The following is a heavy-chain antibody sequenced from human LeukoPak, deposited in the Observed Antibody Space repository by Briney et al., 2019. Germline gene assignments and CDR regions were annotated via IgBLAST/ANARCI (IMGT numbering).Heavy chain of an antibody. D-gene: IGHD2-21*02. CDR3: ARVSEVVTAIYYFGY. V-gene: IGHV1-2*02. CDR1: SYTFTGYG. J-gene: IGHJ4*02. Sequence: GASVKVSCKASSYTFTGYGFTWVRQAPGQGLEWMGWINPNSGGTNYAQKFQGRVTMTRDTSISTAYMELSRLRSDDTAVYYCARVSEVVTAIYYFGYWGQGTLVTVSS. CDR2: INPNSGGT.